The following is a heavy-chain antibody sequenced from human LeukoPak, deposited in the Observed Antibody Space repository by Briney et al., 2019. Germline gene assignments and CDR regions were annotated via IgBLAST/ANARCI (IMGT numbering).Heavy chain of an antibody. D-gene: IGHD3-9*01. CDR2: INHSGST. Sequence: PSETLSLTCAVYGGSFSGYYWSWIRQPPGKGLEWIGEINHSGSTNYNPSLKSRVTISVDTSKNQFSLKLSSVTAADTAVYYCARDLGDYDILTGAPRIGFDPWGQGTLVTVSS. J-gene: IGHJ5*02. CDR3: ARDLGDYDILTGAPRIGFDP. CDR1: GGSFSGYY. V-gene: IGHV4-34*01.